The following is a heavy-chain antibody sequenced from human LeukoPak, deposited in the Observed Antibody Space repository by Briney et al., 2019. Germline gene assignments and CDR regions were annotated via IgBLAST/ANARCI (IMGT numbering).Heavy chain of an antibody. J-gene: IGHJ5*02. V-gene: IGHV3-30-3*01. D-gene: IGHD2-2*01. CDR2: ISYHGIDK. Sequence: GRSLRLSCAASGFTFSHYAMHWVRQAPGKGLEWVAVISYHGIDKYYADSVKGRFTISRDNSKNALYLQMNSLRPEDTAVYYCARAGEDVVLGPAPVGGSPYNWFDPWGQGTLVTVSS. CDR3: ARAGEDVVLGPAPVGGSPYNWFDP. CDR1: GFTFSHYA.